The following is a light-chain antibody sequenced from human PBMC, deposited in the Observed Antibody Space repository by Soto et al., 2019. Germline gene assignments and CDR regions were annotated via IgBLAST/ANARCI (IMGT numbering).Light chain of an antibody. CDR1: QSLSDY. V-gene: IGKV1-39*01. J-gene: IGKJ4*01. Sequence: DIQMTQSPSSLSADVGDRVTITCRASQSLSDYLHWYQQKPGKAPNLLIHGASTLQSGVPSRFSGGGSGTEFTLTISSLQPEDFATYYCQQSYDVRLSFGGGTKV. CDR3: QQSYDVRLS. CDR2: GAS.